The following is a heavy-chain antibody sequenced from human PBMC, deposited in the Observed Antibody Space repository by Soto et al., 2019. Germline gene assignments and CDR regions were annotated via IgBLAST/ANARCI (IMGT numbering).Heavy chain of an antibody. CDR2: IYYSGST. Sequence: SETLSLTCTVSGGSISSYYWSWIRQPPGKGLEWIGYIYYSGSTYYNPSLKSRVTISVDTSKNQFSLKLSSVTAADTAVYYCARADTAMVLGPFDYWGQGTLVTVSS. D-gene: IGHD5-18*01. CDR3: ARADTAMVLGPFDY. J-gene: IGHJ4*02. V-gene: IGHV4-59*12. CDR1: GGSISSYY.